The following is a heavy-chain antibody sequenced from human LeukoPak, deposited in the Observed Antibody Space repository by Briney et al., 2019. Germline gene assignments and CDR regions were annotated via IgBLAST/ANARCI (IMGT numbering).Heavy chain of an antibody. CDR2: ISGSSSDV. J-gene: IGHJ4*02. CDR3: SRDPRHSDY. V-gene: IGHV3-11*01. CDR1: GFTFSDSY. Sequence: GGSLRLSCAASGFTFSDSYMTWIRQAPGKGLELLSYISGSSSDVNYIDSVRGRFTISRDNAKNSLYLHMNSLTVEATAVYYCSRDPRHSDYWGQGTLVTVSS.